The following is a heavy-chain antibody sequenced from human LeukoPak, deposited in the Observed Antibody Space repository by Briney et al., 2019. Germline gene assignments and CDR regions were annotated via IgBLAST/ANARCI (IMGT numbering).Heavy chain of an antibody. CDR2: ISGSGGST. J-gene: IGHJ6*04. CDR1: GFTFSTYA. D-gene: IGHD3-10*02. CDR3: AELGITMIGGV. V-gene: IGHV3-23*01. Sequence: GGSLRLSCAASGFTFSTYAMSWVRQAPGKGLEWVSAISGSGGSTYYADSVKGRFTISRDNSKNSLYLQMNSLRAEDTAVYYCAELGITMIGGVWGKGTTVTISS.